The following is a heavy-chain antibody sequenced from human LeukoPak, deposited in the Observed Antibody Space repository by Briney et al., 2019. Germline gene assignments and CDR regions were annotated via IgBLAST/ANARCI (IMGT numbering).Heavy chain of an antibody. CDR1: GGSFSGYY. CDR3: ARGSDIVLMVYAIVDY. V-gene: IGHV3-7*01. CDR2: IKQDGSEK. Sequence: ETLSLTCAVYGGSFSGYYWSWIRQAPGKGLEWVANIKQDGSEKYYVDSVKGRFTISRDNAKNSLYLQMNSLRAEDTAVYYCARGSDIVLMVYAIVDYWGQGTLVTVSS. D-gene: IGHD2-8*01. J-gene: IGHJ4*02.